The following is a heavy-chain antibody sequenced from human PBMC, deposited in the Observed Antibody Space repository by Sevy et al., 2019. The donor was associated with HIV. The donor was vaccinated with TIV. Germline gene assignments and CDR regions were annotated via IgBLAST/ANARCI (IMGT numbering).Heavy chain of an antibody. CDR2: IWNDGSNK. CDR3: ARCGDFNDSSAKMYFDY. D-gene: IGHD3-22*01. Sequence: GGSLRLSCAASGFTFSNYGMHWVRQAPGKGLEWVAVIWNDGSNKYYADSVKGRFTISRDNSKNTLYLQMNSLRVEDTAVYFCARCGDFNDSSAKMYFDYCGQGTLVTISS. CDR1: GFTFSNYG. J-gene: IGHJ4*02. V-gene: IGHV3-33*01.